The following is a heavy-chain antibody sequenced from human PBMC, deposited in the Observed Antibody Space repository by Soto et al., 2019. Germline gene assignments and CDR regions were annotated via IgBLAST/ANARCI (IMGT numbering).Heavy chain of an antibody. CDR3: AREGCSSTSCYVSWFDP. Sequence: GGSLRLSCAASGFTCSSYSMNWVRQAPGKGLEWVSYISSSSTIYYADSVKGRFTISRDNAKNSLYLQMNSLRAEDTAVYYCAREGCSSTSCYVSWFDPWGQGTLVTVSS. CDR1: GFTCSSYS. D-gene: IGHD2-2*01. CDR2: ISSSSTI. J-gene: IGHJ5*02. V-gene: IGHV3-48*01.